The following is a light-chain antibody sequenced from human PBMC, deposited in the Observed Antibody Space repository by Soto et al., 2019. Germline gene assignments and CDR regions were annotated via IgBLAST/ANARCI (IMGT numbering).Light chain of an antibody. J-gene: IGKJ2*03. CDR3: QQSYSTPYS. Sequence: DIQMTKYPSSLSASLGDRGTITCRASHSISNFLNWYQQKPGKAPNLLIYTASSLQSGVPSRFSGSGSGTDFTLTISSLQTEDFASYYCQQSYSTPYSFGQGTKVDIK. V-gene: IGKV1-39*01. CDR1: HSISNF. CDR2: TAS.